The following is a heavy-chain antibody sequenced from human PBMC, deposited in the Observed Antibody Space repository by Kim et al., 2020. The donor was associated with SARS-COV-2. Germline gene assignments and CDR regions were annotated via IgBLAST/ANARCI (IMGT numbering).Heavy chain of an antibody. J-gene: IGHJ4*02. CDR3: ARETAVTGEYYFDF. V-gene: IGHV3-74*01. Sequence: ADSVKGQFTISRDNAKNTLYLQMNSLTDEDTAMYYCARETAVTGEYYFDFWGQGSLVTVSS. D-gene: IGHD6-19*01.